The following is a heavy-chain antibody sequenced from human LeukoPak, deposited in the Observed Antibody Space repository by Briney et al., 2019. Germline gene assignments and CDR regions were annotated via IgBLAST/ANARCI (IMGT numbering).Heavy chain of an antibody. D-gene: IGHD5-24*01. CDR1: GYTFTGYY. V-gene: IGHV1-2*02. CDR2: INPNSGDT. J-gene: IGHJ4*02. CDR3: VPAGRGSEY. Sequence: ASVKVSCKASGYTFTGYYLHWVRQAPGQGLEWMGWINPNSGDTNYAQKFQGRVTMTRDMSISTAYMELSRLTSDDTAVYYCVPAGRGSEYWGQGTLVTVSS.